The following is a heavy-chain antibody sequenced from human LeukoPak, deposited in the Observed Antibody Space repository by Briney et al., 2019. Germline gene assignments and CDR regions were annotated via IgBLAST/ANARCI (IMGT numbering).Heavy chain of an antibody. CDR1: GFTFRNYG. V-gene: IGHV3-23*01. Sequence: QTGGSLRLSCAASGFTFRNYGMNWVRQAQGKGLEWVSGISSGGFSTYYADSVKGRFTVSRDNSKNTLYLQMNSLRAEDTAIYYCAKDVGTAALFVWYFDLWGRGTLVTVSS. J-gene: IGHJ2*01. CDR2: ISSGGFST. CDR3: AKDVGTAALFVWYFDL. D-gene: IGHD6-6*01.